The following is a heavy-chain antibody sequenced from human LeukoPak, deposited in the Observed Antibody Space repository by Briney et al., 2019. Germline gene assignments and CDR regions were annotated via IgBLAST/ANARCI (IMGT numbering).Heavy chain of an antibody. CDR3: ARVGAGGIVGATIYFDY. V-gene: IGHV3-74*01. J-gene: IGHJ4*02. D-gene: IGHD1-26*01. CDR1: GFTFSNYW. Sequence: GGSLRLSCAGSGFTFSNYWMHWVRQAPGKGLVWVSRIYTDGSSTDYADSVKGRFAISRDNAKNSLYLQMNSLRAEDTAVYYCARVGAGGIVGATIYFDYWGQGTLVTVSS. CDR2: IYTDGSST.